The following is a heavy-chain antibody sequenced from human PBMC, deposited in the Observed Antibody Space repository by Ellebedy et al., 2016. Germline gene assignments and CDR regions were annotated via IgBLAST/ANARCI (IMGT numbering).Heavy chain of an antibody. V-gene: IGHV3-7*04. J-gene: IGHJ4*02. CDR1: GFMFSGYW. CDR2: INLDGSER. D-gene: IGHD1-26*01. Sequence: GESLKISXEVSGFMFSGYWFSWVRHPPGKGLEWVAGINLDGSERYYGESVKGRFTVSRDNDKNSLFLYMTNVRVEDTAVYHCARDVGWGAFDSWGQGAVVTVSP. CDR3: ARDVGWGAFDS.